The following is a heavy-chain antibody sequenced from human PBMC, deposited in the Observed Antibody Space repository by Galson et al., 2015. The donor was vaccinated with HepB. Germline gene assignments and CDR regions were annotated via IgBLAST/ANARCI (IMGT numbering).Heavy chain of an antibody. D-gene: IGHD4-17*01. CDR1: GFTFSSYA. Sequence: SLRLSCAASGFTFSSYAMSWVRQAPGKGLEWVSAISGSGGSTYYADSVKGRFTISRDNSKNTLYLQMNSLRAEDTAVYYCAKDLDDYGDIYYFDYWGQGTLVTVSS. CDR2: ISGSGGST. CDR3: AKDLDDYGDIYYFDY. J-gene: IGHJ4*02. V-gene: IGHV3-23*01.